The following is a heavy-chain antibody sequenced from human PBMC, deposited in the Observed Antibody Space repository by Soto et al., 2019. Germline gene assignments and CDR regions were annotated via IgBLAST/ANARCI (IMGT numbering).Heavy chain of an antibody. Sequence: QVQLVQSGAEVKKPGASVKVSCKASGYSFTSYGISWVRQAPGQGLEWMGWISANNGNTNYAQKLQGRVTMSTDTSTSTAYMELRSLRSDDTAVYYCARDRSAVTIDWFDPWGQGTLVTVSS. J-gene: IGHJ5*02. D-gene: IGHD4-17*01. CDR1: GYSFTSYG. CDR3: ARDRSAVTIDWFDP. CDR2: ISANNGNT. V-gene: IGHV1-18*01.